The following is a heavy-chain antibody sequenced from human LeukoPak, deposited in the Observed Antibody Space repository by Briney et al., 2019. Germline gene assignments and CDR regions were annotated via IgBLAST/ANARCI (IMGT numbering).Heavy chain of an antibody. D-gene: IGHD2-8*01. CDR3: ARDNGDFWSIYYYMDV. J-gene: IGHJ6*03. CDR2: IYYSWST. Sequence: PSETLSLTCTVSGGSINSGDSYWSWIRQRPGEGLEWIGCIYYSWSTYYNPPLKSRITLSLDTSKNQFSLRLSSVTAADTAVYYCARDNGDFWSIYYYMDVWGKGTTVTVSS. V-gene: IGHV4-31*03. CDR1: GGSINSGDSY.